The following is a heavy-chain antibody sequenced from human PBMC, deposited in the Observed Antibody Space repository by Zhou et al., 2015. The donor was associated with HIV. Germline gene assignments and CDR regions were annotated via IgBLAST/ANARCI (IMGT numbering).Heavy chain of an antibody. V-gene: IGHV1-8*01. D-gene: IGHD1-26*01. CDR1: GYTFTTYD. J-gene: IGHJ4*02. CDR2: VNPKSGNT. CDR3: ARGRWEVPDAY. Sequence: QVQLVQSGAEVKKPGASVKVSCKASGYTFTTYDIHWVRQVTGQGLEWMGWVNPKSGNTGYAQKFQGRITMTRNTSITLAFMELSSLKSEDTALYYCARGRWEVPDAYWGQGTLVTVSP.